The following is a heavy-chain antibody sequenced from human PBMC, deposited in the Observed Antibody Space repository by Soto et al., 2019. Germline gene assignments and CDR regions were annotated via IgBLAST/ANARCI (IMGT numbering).Heavy chain of an antibody. J-gene: IGHJ5*02. CDR3: ARGHGSGSMSWFDP. D-gene: IGHD3-10*01. CDR2: INAGNGNT. CDR1: GYNFTIYA. Sequence: QVQLVQSGAEEKKPGASVKVSCKASGYNFTIYAMHWVRQAPGQRLEWMGWINAGNGNTKYSQKFQGRVTITRDTSASTAYMELSSLRSEDTAVYYCARGHGSGSMSWFDPWGQGTLVTVSS. V-gene: IGHV1-3*05.